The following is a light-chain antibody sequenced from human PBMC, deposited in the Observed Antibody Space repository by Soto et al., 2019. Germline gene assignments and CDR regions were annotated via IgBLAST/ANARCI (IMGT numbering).Light chain of an antibody. V-gene: IGKV3-20*01. CDR3: QQYGSSPWT. J-gene: IGKJ1*01. Sequence: EIVLTQSPGTLSLSQGEGATLSCRASQSVSSSYFAWYQQKPGQAPRLLIYGASSRATGIPDRFSGSGSGTDFTLTISRLEPEDCAVSYCQQYGSSPWTFGQGTKVETK. CDR1: QSVSSSY. CDR2: GAS.